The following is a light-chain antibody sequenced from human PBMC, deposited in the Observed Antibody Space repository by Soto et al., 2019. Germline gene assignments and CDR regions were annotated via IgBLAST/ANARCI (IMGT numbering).Light chain of an antibody. CDR1: SSNIGAGYD. J-gene: IGLJ2*01. Sequence: QLVLTQPPSVSGAPGQRVTISCTGSSSNIGAGYDVHWYQQLPGTAPKLLIYGNINRPSGVPDRFSASKSGTSASLAITGLQAEDEADYYCQSFDSSLSGSVFGGGT. V-gene: IGLV1-40*01. CDR2: GNI. CDR3: QSFDSSLSGSV.